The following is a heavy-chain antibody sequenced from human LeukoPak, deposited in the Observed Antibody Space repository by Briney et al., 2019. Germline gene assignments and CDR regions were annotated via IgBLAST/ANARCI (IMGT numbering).Heavy chain of an antibody. V-gene: IGHV4-31*03. CDR1: GGSISSGGYY. J-gene: IGHJ4*02. Sequence: SQTLSLTCTVSGGSISSGGYYWSWIRQHPGKGLEWIGYIYYSGSTYYNPSLKSRVTISIDTSKNQFSLKLSSVTAADTAVYYCAREAVTTGIDYWGQGTLVTVSS. CDR2: IYYSGST. D-gene: IGHD4-17*01. CDR3: AREAVTTGIDY.